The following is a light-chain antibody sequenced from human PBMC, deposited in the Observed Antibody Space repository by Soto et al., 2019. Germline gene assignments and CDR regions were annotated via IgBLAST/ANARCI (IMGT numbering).Light chain of an antibody. Sequence: EIVLTQSPGTLSLSPWERATLSCRASQSFSSSYLGWYQQKPGQAPRLLIYSASSRATGIPDRFSGSGSGTDFTLTISRLEPEDFAVYYCQQYVRLPWTFGQGTKVDIK. J-gene: IGKJ1*01. CDR1: QSFSSSY. CDR3: QQYVRLPWT. CDR2: SAS. V-gene: IGKV3-20*01.